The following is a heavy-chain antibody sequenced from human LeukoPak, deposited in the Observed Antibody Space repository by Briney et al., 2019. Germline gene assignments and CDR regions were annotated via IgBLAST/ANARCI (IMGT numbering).Heavy chain of an antibody. CDR2: IYYSGST. J-gene: IGHJ4*02. V-gene: IGHV4-61*01. Sequence: SETLSLTCTVSGDSVSSGSYYWSWIRQPPGKGLEWIGYIYYSGSTNYNPSLKSRVTISVDTSKNQFSLKLSSVTAADTAVYYCARDQVRGVISYWGQGTLVTVSS. D-gene: IGHD3-10*01. CDR1: GDSVSSGSYY. CDR3: ARDQVRGVISY.